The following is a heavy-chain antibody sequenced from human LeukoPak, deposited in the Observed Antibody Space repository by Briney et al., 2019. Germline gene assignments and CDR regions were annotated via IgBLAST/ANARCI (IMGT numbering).Heavy chain of an antibody. CDR2: IYYSGST. D-gene: IGHD2-2*01. CDR1: GGSISSSSYY. J-gene: IGHJ3*02. V-gene: IGHV4-39*07. Sequence: SETLSLTCTVSGGSISSSSYYWGWIRQPPGKGLEWIGSIYYSGSTYYNPSLKSRVTISVDTSKNQFSLKLNSVTAADTALYYCARFTGYCSGTSCYPNAFDIWGQGTMVTVSS. CDR3: ARFTGYCSGTSCYPNAFDI.